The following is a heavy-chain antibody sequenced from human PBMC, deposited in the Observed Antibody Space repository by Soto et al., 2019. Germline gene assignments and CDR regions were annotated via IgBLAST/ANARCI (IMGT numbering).Heavy chain of an antibody. CDR1: GFPFDNYA. CDR3: AKGGGYTYGLFDY. Sequence: GGSLRLSCAASGFPFDNYAMHWVRQAPGKGLEWVSFISWDGDITYYADSVKGRFTISRDNSKNSLYLQMNSLRGEDTALYYCAKGGGYTYGLFDYCGQGPQVTVYS. J-gene: IGHJ4*02. V-gene: IGHV3-43D*04. CDR2: ISWDGDIT. D-gene: IGHD5-18*01.